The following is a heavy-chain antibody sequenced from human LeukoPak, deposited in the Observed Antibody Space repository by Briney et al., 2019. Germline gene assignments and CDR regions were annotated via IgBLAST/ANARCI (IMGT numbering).Heavy chain of an antibody. CDR2: IYYSGST. J-gene: IGHJ4*02. V-gene: IGHV4-39*07. CDR3: ARGHSGYDVFDY. CDR1: GGSISSRSYY. D-gene: IGHD5-12*01. Sequence: PSETLSLTCTVSGGSISSRSYYWGWIRQPPGKGLEWIGSIYYSGSTYYNPSLKSRVTISVDTSKNQFSLKLSSVTAADTAVYYCARGHSGYDVFDYWGQGTLVTVSS.